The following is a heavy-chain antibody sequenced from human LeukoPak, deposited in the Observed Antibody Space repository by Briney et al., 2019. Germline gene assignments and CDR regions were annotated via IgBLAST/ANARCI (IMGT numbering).Heavy chain of an antibody. J-gene: IGHJ5*02. V-gene: IGHV4-59*11. CDR2: IYYDGST. CDR3: ARLGLLWFGDP. Sequence: SETLSLTCTVSGGGISNHYWSWIRQPPGKGLEWIVYIYYDGSTDYSPSLRSRVTISLDTSKNQSSLRLSSVTAADTAVYYCARLGLLWFGDPWGQGTLVTVSS. CDR1: GGGISNHY. D-gene: IGHD3-10*01.